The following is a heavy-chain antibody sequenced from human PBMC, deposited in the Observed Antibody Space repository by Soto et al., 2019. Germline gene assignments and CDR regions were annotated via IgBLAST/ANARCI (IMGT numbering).Heavy chain of an antibody. CDR3: ARGRYSSGWLQGWFDP. V-gene: IGHV1-69*13. CDR2: IIPIFGTA. CDR1: GGTFSSYA. D-gene: IGHD6-19*01. Sequence: EASVKVSCKASGGTFSSYAISWVRQAPGQGLEWMGGIIPIFGTANYAQKFQGRVTITADESTSTAYMELSSLRSEDTAVYYCARGRYSSGWLQGWFDPWGQGTLVTVSS. J-gene: IGHJ5*02.